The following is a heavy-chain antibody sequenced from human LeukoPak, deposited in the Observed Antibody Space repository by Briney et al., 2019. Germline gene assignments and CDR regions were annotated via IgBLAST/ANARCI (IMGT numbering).Heavy chain of an antibody. J-gene: IGHJ4*02. D-gene: IGHD3-16*01. V-gene: IGHV3-74*01. CDR3: ARVISDLLDFDFDY. CDR2: IRSDGRST. Sequence: GGSLRLSCAASGFMFNNYWVHWVRQAPGKGLEWVSRIRSDGRSTSYADSVKGRFTISRDNAKSMLYLQMNTVRAEDSALYYCARVISDLLDFDFDYWGRGTLVTVSS. CDR1: GFMFNNYW.